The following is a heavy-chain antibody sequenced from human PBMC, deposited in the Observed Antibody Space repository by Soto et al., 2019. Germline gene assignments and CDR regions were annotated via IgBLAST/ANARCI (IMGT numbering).Heavy chain of an antibody. Sequence: VGSLRLSCAASGFTFSSYSMNWVRQAPGKGLEWVSSISSSSSYIYYADSVKGRFTISRDNSKNTLYLQMNSLRAEDTAVYYCARGTWTNDAFDIWGQGTMVTVSS. D-gene: IGHD5-12*01. V-gene: IGHV3-21*01. CDR2: ISSSSSYI. CDR1: GFTFSSYS. J-gene: IGHJ3*02. CDR3: ARGTWTNDAFDI.